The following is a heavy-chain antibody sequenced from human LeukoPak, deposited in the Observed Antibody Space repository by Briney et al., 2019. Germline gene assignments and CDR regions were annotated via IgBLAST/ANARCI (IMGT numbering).Heavy chain of an antibody. D-gene: IGHD6-13*01. J-gene: IGHJ4*02. CDR1: GFTFSSYS. CDR3: AKGIAAAGTRYYFDY. Sequence: GGSLRLSCAASGFTFSSYSMSWVRQAPGKGLEWVSAISGSGGSTYYADSVKGRFTISRDNSKNTLYLQMNSLRAEDTAVYYCAKGIAAAGTRYYFDYRGQGTLVTVSS. V-gene: IGHV3-23*01. CDR2: ISGSGGST.